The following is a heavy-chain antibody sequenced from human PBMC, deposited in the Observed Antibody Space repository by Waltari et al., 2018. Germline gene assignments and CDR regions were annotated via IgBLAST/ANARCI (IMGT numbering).Heavy chain of an antibody. Sequence: QVQLVQSGAEVKKPGSSVMVSCQVSGDTLTHSAIHWVRQAPGQGLEWVGRIIPIFATVNFAQKFQDRVTITAATSTSTAYMEVSSLRSDDTAMYYCAVTLSAAPFYGLDVWGQGTTVTVFS. D-gene: IGHD6-13*01. CDR1: GDTLTHSA. CDR3: AVTLSAAPFYGLDV. J-gene: IGHJ6*02. CDR2: IIPIFATV. V-gene: IGHV1-69*08.